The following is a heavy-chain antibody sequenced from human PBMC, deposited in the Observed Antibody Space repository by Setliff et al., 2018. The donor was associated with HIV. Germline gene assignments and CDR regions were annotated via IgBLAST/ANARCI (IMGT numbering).Heavy chain of an antibody. J-gene: IGHJ6*03. D-gene: IGHD3-22*01. CDR3: ARGRNYDSSGYGDYYYMDV. CDR2: IIPIFGTT. CDR1: GYIFTSYA. V-gene: IGHV1-69*13. Sequence: SVKVSCKASGYIFTSYAMNWVRQAPGQGLEWMGGIIPIFGTTHYAQKFQGRVTVTADESTSTAYMQLSSLRSDDTAVYYCARGRNYDSSGYGDYYYMDVWGKGTTVTVSS.